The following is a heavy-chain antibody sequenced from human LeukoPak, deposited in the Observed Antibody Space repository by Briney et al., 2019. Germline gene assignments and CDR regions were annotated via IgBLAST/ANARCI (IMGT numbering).Heavy chain of an antibody. CDR2: ISNSGGNT. CDR3: AKRWTAVASTEAFDI. V-gene: IGHV3-23*01. CDR1: GFTFSSYA. D-gene: IGHD6-13*01. J-gene: IGHJ3*02. Sequence: GGSLRLSCAASGFTFSSYAMSWVRQAPGKGLEWVSTISNSGGNTYYADSVKGRFTISRDNSKNTLYLQMNSLRAEDTAVYYCAKRWTAVASTEAFDIWGQGTMVTVSS.